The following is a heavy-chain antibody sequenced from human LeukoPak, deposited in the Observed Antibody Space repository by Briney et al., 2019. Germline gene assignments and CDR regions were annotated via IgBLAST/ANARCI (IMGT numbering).Heavy chain of an antibody. Sequence: SETLSLTCTVSGGSISSSSYYWGWIRQPPGKGLEWIGNIYYSGSTYYNPSLKSRVTISVDTSKNQFSPKLSSVTAADTAVYYCARSDSSGYLAYWGQGTLVTVSS. J-gene: IGHJ4*02. D-gene: IGHD3-22*01. CDR1: GGSISSSSYY. CDR3: ARSDSSGYLAY. CDR2: IYYSGST. V-gene: IGHV4-39*07.